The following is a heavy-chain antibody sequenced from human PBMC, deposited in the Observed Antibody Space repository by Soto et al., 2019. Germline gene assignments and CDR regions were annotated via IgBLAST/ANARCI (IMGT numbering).Heavy chain of an antibody. Sequence: SETLCLTCSVSGGSISSYYGSWIRQPPGKGLEWIGYIYYSGSTNYNPSLKSRVTISVDTSKNQFSLKLSSVTAADTAVYYCARRRDFMGGAFDIWGQGTMVTVSS. CDR1: GGSISSYY. V-gene: IGHV4-59*08. CDR3: ARRRDFMGGAFDI. J-gene: IGHJ3*02. D-gene: IGHD3-3*01. CDR2: IYYSGST.